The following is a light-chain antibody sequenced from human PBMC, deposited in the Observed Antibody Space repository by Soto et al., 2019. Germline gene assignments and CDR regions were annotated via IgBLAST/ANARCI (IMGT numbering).Light chain of an antibody. CDR1: QSVSSSY. J-gene: IGKJ1*01. CDR3: QQYGSSPPWT. V-gene: IGKV3-20*01. CDR2: GAS. Sequence: EVVLTQSPGTLALSRGARAPLSCRARQSVSSSYLAWYQHRPGQAPRLLIFGASSRATGIPDRFSGTGSGTDFTLAISRLEPEDFAVYYCQQYGSSPPWTFGQGTKVDIK.